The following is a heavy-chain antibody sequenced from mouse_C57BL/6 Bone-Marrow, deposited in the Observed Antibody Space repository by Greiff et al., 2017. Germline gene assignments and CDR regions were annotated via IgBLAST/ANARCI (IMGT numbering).Heavy chain of an antibody. CDR2: INPNNGGT. Sequence: EVQLHQSGPELVKPGASVKISCKASGYTFTDYYMNWVKQSHGKSLEWIGDINPNNGGTSYNQKFKGKATLTVDKSSSTAYMELRSLTSEDSAVYYCARGGWDYQDAMDYWGQGTSVTVSS. V-gene: IGHV1-26*01. J-gene: IGHJ4*01. CDR3: ARGGWDYQDAMDY. D-gene: IGHD2-3*01. CDR1: GYTFTDYY.